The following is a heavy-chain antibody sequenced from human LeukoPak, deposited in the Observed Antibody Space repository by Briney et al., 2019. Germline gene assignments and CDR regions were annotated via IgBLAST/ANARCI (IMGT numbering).Heavy chain of an antibody. CDR1: GVSFSGYY. CDR3: ARGRADTAMGYFDY. V-gene: IGHV4-34*01. Sequence: SETLSLTCAVYGVSFSGYYWSWIRQPPGKGLEWIGEINHSGSTNYNPSLKSRVTISVDTSKNQFSLKLSSVTAADTAVYYCARGRADTAMGYFDYWGQGTLVTVSS. D-gene: IGHD5-18*01. CDR2: INHSGST. J-gene: IGHJ4*02.